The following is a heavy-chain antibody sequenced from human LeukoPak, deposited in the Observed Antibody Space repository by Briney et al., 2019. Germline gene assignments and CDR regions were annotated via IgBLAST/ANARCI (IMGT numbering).Heavy chain of an antibody. J-gene: IGHJ5*02. CDR3: AREGTLNCSGGSCYGGNWFDP. V-gene: IGHV1-46*01. Sequence: ASVKVSCKASGYTFTSYYMHWVRQAPGQGLEWMGIINPSGGSTSYAQKFQGRVTMTRDTSTSTVYMELSSLRSEDTAAYYCAREGTLNCSGGSCYGGNWFDPWGQGTLDTVSS. CDR2: INPSGGST. D-gene: IGHD2-15*01. CDR1: GYTFTSYY.